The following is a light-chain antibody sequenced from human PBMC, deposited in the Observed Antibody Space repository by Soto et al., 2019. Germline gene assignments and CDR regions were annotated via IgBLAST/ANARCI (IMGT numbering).Light chain of an antibody. CDR1: SSDVGSYNL. V-gene: IGLV2-23*01. CDR3: CSYAGSSTSWV. Sequence: QSVLTQPASVSRSPGQSITISCTGTSSDVGSYNLVSWYQQHPGKAPKLMIYEGSKRPSGVSNRFSGSKSGNTASLTISGLQAEDEADYYCCSYAGSSTSWVFGGGTKVTVL. CDR2: EGS. J-gene: IGLJ3*02.